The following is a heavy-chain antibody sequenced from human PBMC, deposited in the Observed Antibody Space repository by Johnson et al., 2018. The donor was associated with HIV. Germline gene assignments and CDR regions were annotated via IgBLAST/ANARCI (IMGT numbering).Heavy chain of an antibody. CDR2: ILRDVTTA. Sequence: VQLVESGGALVQPGGSLRLSCAASGFTFSAYWMHWVRQAPGQGLVWVSRILRDVTTAIYADSVKGRFTISRGDAKNTLHLQMSSLRAEDTAVYYCAIIPPGGAGKGADAFDIWGQGTMVTVSS. CDR3: AIIPPGGAGKGADAFDI. D-gene: IGHD1-26*01. J-gene: IGHJ3*02. CDR1: GFTFSAYW. V-gene: IGHV3-74*02.